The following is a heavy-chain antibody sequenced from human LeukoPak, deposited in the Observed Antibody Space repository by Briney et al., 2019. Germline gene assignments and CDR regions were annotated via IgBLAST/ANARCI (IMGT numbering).Heavy chain of an antibody. CDR2: IYTSGST. CDR3: ARDSAAAGNLQH. V-gene: IGHV4-4*07. J-gene: IGHJ1*01. D-gene: IGHD6-13*01. Sequence: SETLSLTCTVSGGSISSYYWGWIRQPAGKGLEWIGRIYTSGSTNYNPSLKSRVTMSVDTSKNQFSLKLSSVTAADTAVYYCARDSAAAGNLQHWGQGTLVTVSS. CDR1: GGSISSYY.